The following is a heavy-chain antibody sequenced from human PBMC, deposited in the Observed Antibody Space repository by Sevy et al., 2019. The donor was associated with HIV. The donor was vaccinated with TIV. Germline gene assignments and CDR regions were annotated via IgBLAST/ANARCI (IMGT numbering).Heavy chain of an antibody. D-gene: IGHD3-22*01. CDR3: AGERSNTYYYDSSGYSDAFDI. CDR1: GFTFSSYA. V-gene: IGHV3-30-3*01. CDR2: ISYDGSNK. J-gene: IGHJ3*02. Sequence: GGSLRLSCAASGFTFSSYAMHWVRQAPGKGLEWVAVISYDGSNKYYADSVKDRFTISRDNSKNTLYLQMNSLRAEDTAVYYCAGERSNTYYYDSSGYSDAFDIWGQGTMVTVSS.